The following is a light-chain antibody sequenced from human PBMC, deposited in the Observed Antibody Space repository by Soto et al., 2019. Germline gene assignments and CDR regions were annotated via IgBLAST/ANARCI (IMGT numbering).Light chain of an antibody. CDR3: SSYTSTMTNV. CDR2: DVV. J-gene: IGLJ1*01. Sequence: SVLAQPASVSGAPGQSITLSCPGTSSGVGGFNSVSWYQLRPGTAPKLILYDVVDRPSGVSYRFSGSKSGNTASLTISGLQAADEADYFCSSYTSTMTNVFGSGTKVTVL. CDR1: SSGVGGFNS. V-gene: IGLV2-14*03.